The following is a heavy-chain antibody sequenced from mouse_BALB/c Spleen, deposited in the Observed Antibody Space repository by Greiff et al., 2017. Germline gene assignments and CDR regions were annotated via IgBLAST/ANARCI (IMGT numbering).Heavy chain of an antibody. Sequence: EVKLQESGGGLVQPGGSMKLSCVASGFTFSNYWMNWVRQSPEKGLEWVAEIRLKSNNYATHYAESVKGRFTISRDDSKSSVYLQMNNLRAEDTGIYYCTRIYYDYGFAYWGQGTLVTVSA. CDR2: IRLKSNNYAT. CDR3: TRIYYDYGFAY. V-gene: IGHV6-6*02. J-gene: IGHJ3*01. D-gene: IGHD2-4*01. CDR1: GFTFSNYW.